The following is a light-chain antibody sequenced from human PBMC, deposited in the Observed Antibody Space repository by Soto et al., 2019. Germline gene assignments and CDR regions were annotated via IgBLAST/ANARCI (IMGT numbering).Light chain of an antibody. CDR3: QQYGSSPWT. CDR2: GAS. J-gene: IGKJ1*01. Sequence: EIVLTQSPGTLSWSPGERATLSCRASQSVSSSYLAWYQQKPGQAPRLRIYGASSRATGIPDRFSGSGSGTDFTLTISRLEPEDCAVYYCQQYGSSPWTFGQGTKVEIK. V-gene: IGKV3-20*01. CDR1: QSVSSSY.